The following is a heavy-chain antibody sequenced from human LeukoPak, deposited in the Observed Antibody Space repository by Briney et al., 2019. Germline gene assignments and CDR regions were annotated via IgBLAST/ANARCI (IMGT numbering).Heavy chain of an antibody. CDR3: ARGGTPPTKMTVFGVVIID. CDR2: ISNNGTQR. J-gene: IGHJ4*02. CDR1: GFTFSNYT. D-gene: IGHD3-3*01. V-gene: IGHV3-30*04. Sequence: GRSLTLSCAASGFTFSNYTMHWVRQAPGKGLEWVAVISNNGTQRHHVDSAKGRFTISRDNSRNTLFLQMNNLRPEDTALYYCARGGTPPTKMTVFGVVIIDWGQGTLVTVSS.